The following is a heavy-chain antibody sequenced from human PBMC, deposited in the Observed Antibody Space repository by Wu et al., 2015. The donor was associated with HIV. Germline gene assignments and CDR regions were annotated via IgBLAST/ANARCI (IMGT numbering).Heavy chain of an antibody. D-gene: IGHD3-3*01. CDR1: GSTFTNYA. Sequence: QVQLVQSGAEVKKPGSSVKVSCEASGSTFTNYAISWVRQAPGQGLEWIGRIIPSFGRASYAPKFQGRVTITADGSTRAVFMELSSLRSEDTAVYYCAREIFDNYGMDVWGQGTTVTVSS. CDR3: AREIFDNYGMDV. V-gene: IGHV1-69*15. J-gene: IGHJ6*02. CDR2: IIPSFGRA.